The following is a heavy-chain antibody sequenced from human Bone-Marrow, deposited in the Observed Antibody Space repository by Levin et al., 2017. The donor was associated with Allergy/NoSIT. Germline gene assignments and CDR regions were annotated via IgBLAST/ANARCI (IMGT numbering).Heavy chain of an antibody. CDR2: LYSDGRT. D-gene: IGHD6-19*01. CDR1: GFTVSSNY. Sequence: GGSLRLSCVASGFTVSSNYMSWVRQAPGKVLEWVSVLYSDGRTYYADSVKGRFTISRDNPKNTLYLQMNSLRDEDTAVYYCAGHSGGWYGRGWFDPWGQGTLVTVSS. V-gene: IGHV3-66*04. CDR3: AGHSGGWYGRGWFDP. J-gene: IGHJ5*02.